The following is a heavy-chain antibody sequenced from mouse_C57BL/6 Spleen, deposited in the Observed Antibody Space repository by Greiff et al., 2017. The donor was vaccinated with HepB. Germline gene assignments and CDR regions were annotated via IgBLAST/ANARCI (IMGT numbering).Heavy chain of an antibody. V-gene: IGHV1-82*01. CDR2: IYPGDGDT. D-gene: IGHD1-1*01. J-gene: IGHJ1*03. CDR1: GYAFSSSW. Sequence: QVQLQQSGPELVKPGASVKISCKASGYAFSSSWMNWVKQRPGKGLEWIGRIYPGDGDTNYNGKFKGKATLTADKSSSTAYMQLSSLTSEDSAVYFCARSYYYGSTLYFDVWGTGTTVTVSS. CDR3: ARSYYYGSTLYFDV.